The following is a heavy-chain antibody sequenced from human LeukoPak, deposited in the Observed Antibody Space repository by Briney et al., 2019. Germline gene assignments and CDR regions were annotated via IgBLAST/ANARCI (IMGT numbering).Heavy chain of an antibody. CDR1: GFTFTSSA. Sequence: GASVKVSCKASGFTFTSSAVPWVRQARGQRLEWIGWIVVCSGNTNYAQKFQERVTITRDMSTSTAYMELSSLRSEDTAVYYCAADSGSDYDNSPGPDAFDIWGQGTMVTVSS. V-gene: IGHV1-58*01. D-gene: IGHD5-12*01. CDR2: IVVCSGNT. CDR3: AADSGSDYDNSPGPDAFDI. J-gene: IGHJ3*02.